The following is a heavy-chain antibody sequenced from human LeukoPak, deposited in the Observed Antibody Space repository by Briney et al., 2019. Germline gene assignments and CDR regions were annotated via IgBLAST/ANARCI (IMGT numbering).Heavy chain of an antibody. D-gene: IGHD3-22*01. V-gene: IGHV3-7*01. Sequence: GSLRLSCAASGFTFSSYWMSWVRQAPGKGLEWVANIKQDGSEKYYVDSVKGRFTISRDNAKNSLYLQMNSLRAEDTAVYYCASYNYYDSSGYYGRVYWGQGTLVTVSS. CDR3: ASYNYYDSSGYYGRVY. J-gene: IGHJ4*02. CDR1: GFTFSSYW. CDR2: IKQDGSEK.